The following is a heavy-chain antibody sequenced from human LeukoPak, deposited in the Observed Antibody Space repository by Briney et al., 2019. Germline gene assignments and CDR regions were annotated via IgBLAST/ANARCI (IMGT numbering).Heavy chain of an antibody. D-gene: IGHD1-14*01. Sequence: KPSETLSLTCTVSGGSISSSSYYWSWIRQPPGKGLEWIGYIYYSGSTNYNPSLKSRVTISVDTSKNQFSLKLSSVTAADTAVYYCARDLNPTHYYYYMDVWGKGTTVTISS. J-gene: IGHJ6*03. CDR3: ARDLNPTHYYYYMDV. V-gene: IGHV4-61*01. CDR1: GGSISSSSYY. CDR2: IYYSGST.